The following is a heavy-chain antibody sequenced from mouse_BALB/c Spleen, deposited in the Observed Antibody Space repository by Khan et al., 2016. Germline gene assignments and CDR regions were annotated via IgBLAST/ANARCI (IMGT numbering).Heavy chain of an antibody. CDR1: GYSITSDYA. CDR2: ISYSGST. CDR3: ARGDYGTGFAY. J-gene: IGHJ3*01. V-gene: IGHV3-2*02. D-gene: IGHD1-2*01. Sequence: EVQLQESGPGLVKPSQSLSLTCTVTGYSITSDYAWNWIRQFPGNKLEWMGYISYSGSTSYNPSLKSRISITRDTSKNKFFLQLNSVTTEDTATYYCARGDYGTGFAYWGQGTLVTVSA.